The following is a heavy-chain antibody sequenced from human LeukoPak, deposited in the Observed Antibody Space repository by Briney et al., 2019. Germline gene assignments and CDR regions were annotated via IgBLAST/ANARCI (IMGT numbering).Heavy chain of an antibody. V-gene: IGHV3-33*01. J-gene: IGHJ4*02. Sequence: GRSLGLSCAASGFTFSSYGMHWVRQAPGKGLEWVAVIWYDGSNKYYADSVKGRFTISRDNSKNTLYLQMNSLRAEDTAVYYCARESGYSSGWYPVWGQGTLVTVSS. CDR1: GFTFSSYG. D-gene: IGHD6-19*01. CDR2: IWYDGSNK. CDR3: ARESGYSSGWYPV.